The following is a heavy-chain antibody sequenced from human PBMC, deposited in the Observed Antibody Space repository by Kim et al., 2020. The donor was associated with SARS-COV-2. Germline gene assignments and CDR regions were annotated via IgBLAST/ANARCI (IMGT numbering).Heavy chain of an antibody. V-gene: IGHV3-49*04. Sequence: GGSLRLSCTASGFTFGDYAMSWDRQAPGKGLEWVGFIRSKAYGGTTEYAASVKGRFTISRDDSKSIAYLQMNSLKTEDTAVYYCTRDQSELWFGELALGYFDLWGRGTLVTVSS. CDR3: TRDQSELWFGELALGYFDL. J-gene: IGHJ2*01. CDR2: IRSKAYGGTT. D-gene: IGHD3-10*01. CDR1: GFTFGDYA.